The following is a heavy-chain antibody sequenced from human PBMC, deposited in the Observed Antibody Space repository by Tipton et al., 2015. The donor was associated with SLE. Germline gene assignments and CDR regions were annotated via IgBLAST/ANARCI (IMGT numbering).Heavy chain of an antibody. Sequence: RSLRLSRAASGFTFSNYGMHWVRQAPGKGLEWVAVIWYDGSNKYYADSVKGRFTISRDNSKNTLYLQMNSLRAEDTAVYYCASGKTGHAFDIWGQGTMVTVSS. D-gene: IGHD1-26*01. J-gene: IGHJ3*02. V-gene: IGHV3-33*01. CDR2: IWYDGSNK. CDR1: GFTFSNYG. CDR3: ASGKTGHAFDI.